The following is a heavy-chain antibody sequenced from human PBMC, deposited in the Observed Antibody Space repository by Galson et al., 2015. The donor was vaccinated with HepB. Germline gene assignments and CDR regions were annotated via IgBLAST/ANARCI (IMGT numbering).Heavy chain of an antibody. CDR1: GFTFSSYA. Sequence: SLRLSCAASGFTFSSYAMHWVRQAPGKGLEWVAVISYDGSNKYYADSVKGRFTISRDNSKNTLYLQMNSLRAEDTAVYYCARAPVVLGQWLAYYYYGMDVWGQGTTVTVSS. CDR3: ARAPVVLGQWLAYYYYGMDV. V-gene: IGHV3-30*04. CDR2: ISYDGSNK. J-gene: IGHJ6*02. D-gene: IGHD6-19*01.